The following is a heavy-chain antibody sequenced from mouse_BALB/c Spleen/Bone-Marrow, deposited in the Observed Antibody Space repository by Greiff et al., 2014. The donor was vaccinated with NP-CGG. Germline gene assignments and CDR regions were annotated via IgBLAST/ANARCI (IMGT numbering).Heavy chain of an antibody. D-gene: IGHD1-1*01. CDR2: IDPANGNT. V-gene: IGHV14-3*02. Sequence: EVQLQQSGAELVKPGASVKLSCTASGFNIKDTYMHWVEQRPEQGLEWIGRIDPANGNTKYDPKFQGKVTITADTSSNTAYLQLSSLTSEDTAVYYCARYYYGSSYFDYWGQGTTLTVSS. J-gene: IGHJ2*01. CDR1: GFNIKDTY. CDR3: ARYYYGSSYFDY.